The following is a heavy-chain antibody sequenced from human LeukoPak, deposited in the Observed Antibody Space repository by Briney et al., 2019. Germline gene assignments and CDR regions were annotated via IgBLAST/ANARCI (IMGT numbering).Heavy chain of an antibody. CDR3: ANEREVSPTDYGIDV. Sequence: QTGGSLRLSCAASGFAFSSYGMHWVRQAPGKGLEWVAVISYDGSNKYYADSVKGRFTISRDNSKNTLYLQMNSLRAEDTAVYYCANEREVSPTDYGIDVWGQGTTVAVSS. CDR2: ISYDGSNK. V-gene: IGHV3-30*18. CDR1: GFAFSSYG. J-gene: IGHJ6*02. D-gene: IGHD4-11*01.